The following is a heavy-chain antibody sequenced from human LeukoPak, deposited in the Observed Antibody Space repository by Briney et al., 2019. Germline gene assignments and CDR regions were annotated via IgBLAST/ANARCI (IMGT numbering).Heavy chain of an antibody. D-gene: IGHD6-19*01. CDR2: VSSDGSDK. J-gene: IGHJ4*02. Sequence: GGSLRLSCAASGFTFSVATMHWVRQAPGKGLEWVALVSSDGSDKYYADSVKGRFTISRDNSKSTLYLQMNSLSAEDTAVYYCARNQMAVPGYYFDYWGQGTLVTVSS. CDR3: ARNQMAVPGYYFDY. CDR1: GFTFSVAT. V-gene: IGHV3-30-3*01.